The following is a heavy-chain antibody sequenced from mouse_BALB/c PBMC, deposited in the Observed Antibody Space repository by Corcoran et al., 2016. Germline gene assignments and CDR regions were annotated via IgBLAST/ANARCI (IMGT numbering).Heavy chain of an antibody. CDR3: ARDRDFDD. V-gene: IGHV3-6*02. CDR1: GYSITSGYY. J-gene: IGHJ2*01. CDR2: ISYDGSN. Sequence: DVQLQESGPGLVKPSQSLSLTCSVTGYSITSGYYWNWIRQFPGNKLEWMGYISYDGSNNYNPSLKNRISITRDTSKNQFFLKLNSVTTKDTATYYCARDRDFDDWGQGTTLTVSS.